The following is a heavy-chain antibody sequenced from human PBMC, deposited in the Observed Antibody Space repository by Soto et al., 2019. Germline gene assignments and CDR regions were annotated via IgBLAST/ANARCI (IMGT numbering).Heavy chain of an antibody. CDR1: GFTFTSSA. D-gene: IGHD2-2*02. CDR3: ASDALSNIVVVPAAIPGMDV. V-gene: IGHV1-58*01. Sequence: ASVKVSCKASGFTFTSSAVQWVRQARGQRLEWIGWIVVGSGNTNYAQKFQERVTITRDMSTSTAYMELSSLRSEDTAVYYCASDALSNIVVVPAAIPGMDVWGKGTKVTVSS. CDR2: IVVGSGNT. J-gene: IGHJ6*04.